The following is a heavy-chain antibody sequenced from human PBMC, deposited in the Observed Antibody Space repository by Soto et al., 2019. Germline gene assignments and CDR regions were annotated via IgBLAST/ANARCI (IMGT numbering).Heavy chain of an antibody. CDR2: VSAYNRNT. CDR1: GYTFRNYG. Sequence: QVQLEQSGAEVKRPGASVRVSCKAFGYTFRNYGITWGRQAPGQGLEGMGWVSAYNRNTNYAKKFQERVTMTTDTSTSTAYMELRSLRSDDTAIYYCARERQYEPHPYWGQGTLISVSP. J-gene: IGHJ4*02. CDR3: ARERQYEPHPY. D-gene: IGHD2-2*01. V-gene: IGHV1-18*01.